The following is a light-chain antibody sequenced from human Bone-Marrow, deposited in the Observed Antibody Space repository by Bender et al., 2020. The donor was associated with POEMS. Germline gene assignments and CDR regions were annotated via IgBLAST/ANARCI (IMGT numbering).Light chain of an antibody. CDR2: DVS. Sequence: QSALTQPASVSGSPGQSITISCTGTSSDVGGYNYVSWYQQHPGTAPKLIIYDVSYRPSGISHRFSGSKSGNTATLTISGLQTEDEADYYCSSSTASRKVFGPGTKVTVL. J-gene: IGLJ1*01. CDR3: SSSTASRKV. CDR1: SSDVGGYNY. V-gene: IGLV2-14*03.